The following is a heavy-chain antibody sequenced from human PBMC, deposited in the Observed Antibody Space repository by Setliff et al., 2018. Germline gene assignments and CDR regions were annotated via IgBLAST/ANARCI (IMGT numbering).Heavy chain of an antibody. CDR3: FGAGTCSY. V-gene: IGHV3-7*01. D-gene: IGHD3-10*01. J-gene: IGHJ4*02. CDR2: INPHASEK. Sequence: GGSLRLSCTASGFSYSNCWVSWVRQAPGKGLEWLASINPHASEKYYVDSVKGRFTISRDNAKNSLSLQMSSLRTEDTAVYYCFGAGTCSYWGQGTLVTVSS. CDR1: GFSYSNCW.